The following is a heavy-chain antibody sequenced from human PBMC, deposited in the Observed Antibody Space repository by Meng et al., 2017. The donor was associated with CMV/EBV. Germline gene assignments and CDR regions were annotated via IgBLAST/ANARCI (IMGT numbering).Heavy chain of an antibody. CDR2: IYYSGST. Sequence: SETLSLTCTVSGGSISSSSYYWGWIRQPPGKGLEWIGSIYYSGSTYYNPSLKSRVTISVDTSKNQFPLKLSSVTAADTAVYYCARAWSRAIFGVASASFDYWGQGTLVTVSS. V-gene: IGHV4-39*06. D-gene: IGHD3-3*01. CDR3: ARAWSRAIFGVASASFDY. J-gene: IGHJ4*02. CDR1: GGSISSSSYY.